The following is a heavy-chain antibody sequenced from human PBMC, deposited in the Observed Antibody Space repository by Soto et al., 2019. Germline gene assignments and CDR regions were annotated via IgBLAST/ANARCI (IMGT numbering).Heavy chain of an antibody. CDR1: GGSISSGGYY. Sequence: QVQLQESGPGLVKPSQTLSLTCTVSGGSISSGGYYWSWIRQHPGKGLEWIGYIYYSGSTYYNPSLKSRVTISVDTSKNQFSLKLSSVTAADTAVYYCARESTVNTNNWFDPWGQGTLVTVSS. J-gene: IGHJ5*02. D-gene: IGHD4-17*01. CDR3: ARESTVNTNNWFDP. V-gene: IGHV4-31*03. CDR2: IYYSGST.